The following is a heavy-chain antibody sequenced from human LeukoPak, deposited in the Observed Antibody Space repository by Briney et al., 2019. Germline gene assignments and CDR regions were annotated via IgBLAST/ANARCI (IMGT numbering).Heavy chain of an antibody. CDR3: AKYHSESFIESFDY. D-gene: IGHD1-26*01. CDR2: ISGSGGST. Sequence: GGSLRLSCAASGFTFSSYAMSWVRQAPGKGLEWLSAISGSGGSTYYADSVKGQFTISRDNSKKTLYLQMNSLRAEDTAVYYCAKYHSESFIESFDYWGQGTLVTVSS. V-gene: IGHV3-23*01. J-gene: IGHJ4*02. CDR1: GFTFSSYA.